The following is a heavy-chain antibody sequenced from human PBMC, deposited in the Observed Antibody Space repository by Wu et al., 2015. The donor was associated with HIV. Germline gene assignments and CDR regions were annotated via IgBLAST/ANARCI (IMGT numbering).Heavy chain of an antibody. J-gene: IGHJ4*02. CDR3: ARDPQEVSGWYTH. CDR2: INPGSGGT. D-gene: IGHD6-19*01. CDR1: GYTFTGYY. Sequence: QVQLVQSGAEVKKPGASVRVSCKTSGYTFTGYYIHWVRQAPGQGLEWMGWINPGSGGTSYSQKLQNRVTMTRDTSISTAYMELNRLRFDDTAVYYCARDPQEVSGWYTHWGQGTLVTVSS. V-gene: IGHV1-2*02.